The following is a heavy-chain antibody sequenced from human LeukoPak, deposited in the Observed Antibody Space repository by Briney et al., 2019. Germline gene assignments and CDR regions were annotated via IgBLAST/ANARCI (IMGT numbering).Heavy chain of an antibody. Sequence: GASVKVSCKASGGTFSSYAISWVRQAPGQGLEWMGGIIPIFGTANYAQKFQGRVTITADESTSTAYMELSSLRSEDTAVYYCACERGSHFFYMDVWGKGTTVTVSS. CDR1: GGTFSSYA. CDR2: IIPIFGTA. CDR3: ACERGSHFFYMDV. J-gene: IGHJ6*03. V-gene: IGHV1-69*13. D-gene: IGHD1-26*01.